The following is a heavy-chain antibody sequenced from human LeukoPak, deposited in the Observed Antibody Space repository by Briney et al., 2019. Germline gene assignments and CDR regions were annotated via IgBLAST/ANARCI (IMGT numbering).Heavy chain of an antibody. Sequence: SETLSLTCTVSGGSISSYYWSWIRQPPGKGLEWIGYIYYSGTANYNPSLKSRVTISVDTSKNQFSLKLSSVTAADTAVYYCARGVYIAAAQYGYWGQGTLSPSPQ. CDR2: IYYSGTA. J-gene: IGHJ4*02. CDR1: GGSISSYY. CDR3: ARGVYIAAAQYGY. D-gene: IGHD6-13*01. V-gene: IGHV4-59*01.